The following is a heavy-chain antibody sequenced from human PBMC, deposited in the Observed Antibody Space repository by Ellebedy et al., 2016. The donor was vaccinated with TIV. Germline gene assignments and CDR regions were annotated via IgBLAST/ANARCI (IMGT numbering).Heavy chain of an antibody. CDR2: IYPADSDT. D-gene: IGHD6-19*01. Sequence: GESLKISCKGSGYRFSNNWLAWLRQMPGKGLEWMGIIYPADSDTRISPSFQGLVTISADMSISTAYLQWSSLKASDTAMYYCARHVYGIAVAQTAGLEHWGQGTVVTVSS. V-gene: IGHV5-51*01. CDR1: GYRFSNNW. J-gene: IGHJ1*01. CDR3: ARHVYGIAVAQTAGLEH.